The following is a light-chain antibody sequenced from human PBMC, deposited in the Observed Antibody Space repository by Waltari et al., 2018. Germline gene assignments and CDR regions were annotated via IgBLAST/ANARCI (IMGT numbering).Light chain of an antibody. CDR1: SSNIGSNY. V-gene: IGLV1-47*01. J-gene: IGLJ2*01. CDR3: AAWDDSLSGVL. Sequence: SVLTQPPSASGTPGQRVTISCSGSSSNIGSNYVYWYQQLPGSAPKLLIYRNNQRPSGSPDRFSGSKSGTSAALAISGLRSEDEADYYCAAWDDSLSGVLFGGGTKLTV. CDR2: RNN.